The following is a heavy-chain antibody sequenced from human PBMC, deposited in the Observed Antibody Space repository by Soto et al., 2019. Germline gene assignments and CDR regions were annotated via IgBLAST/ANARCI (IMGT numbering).Heavy chain of an antibody. J-gene: IGHJ6*02. Sequence: SETLSLTCAVSGGSISGSNWWSWVRQPPGKGLEWIGEIYHSGSTNYNPSLKSRVTISVDKSKNQFSLKLSSVTAADTAVYYCARVSGSYYYGMDVWGQGTTVTV. V-gene: IGHV4-4*02. CDR2: IYHSGST. CDR1: GGSISGSNW. CDR3: ARVSGSYYYGMDV. D-gene: IGHD1-26*01.